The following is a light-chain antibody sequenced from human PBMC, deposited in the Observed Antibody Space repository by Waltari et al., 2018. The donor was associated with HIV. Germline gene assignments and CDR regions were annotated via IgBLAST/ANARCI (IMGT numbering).Light chain of an antibody. Sequence: IVVTQSPATLSVSPGERVTLSCRASQSVSNNLAWYQQKPGQAPRLVMSAVSTRARGIPARFRGSRSGTEFTLTINSLESEDVAVYYCHQYWEWPPSPFGQGTKLEI. CDR3: HQYWEWPPSP. V-gene: IGKV3-15*01. J-gene: IGKJ2*01. CDR2: AVS. CDR1: QSVSNN.